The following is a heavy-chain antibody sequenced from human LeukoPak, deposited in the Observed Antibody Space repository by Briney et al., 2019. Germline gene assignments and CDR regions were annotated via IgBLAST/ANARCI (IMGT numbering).Heavy chain of an antibody. V-gene: IGHV4-59*12. CDR2: IYYSGRT. CDR3: ARTIRYCSSTSCYTRWFDP. D-gene: IGHD2-2*02. J-gene: IGHJ5*02. CDR1: GGSISSYY. Sequence: PSETLSLTCAVAGGSISSYYWSWIRQPPGKGREWIGYIYYSGRTNYNPSLNSRVTISVDTSKNHFSLKLSSVTAADTAVYYCARTIRYCSSTSCYTRWFDPWGQGTLVTVSS.